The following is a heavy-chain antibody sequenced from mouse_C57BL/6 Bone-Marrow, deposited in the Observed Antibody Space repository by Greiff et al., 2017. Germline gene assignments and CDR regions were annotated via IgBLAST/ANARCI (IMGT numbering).Heavy chain of an antibody. CDR1: GYTFTSYW. V-gene: IGHV1-64*01. CDR2: IHPNSGST. Sequence: QVQLKQPGAELVKPGASVKLSCKASGYTFTSYWMHWVKQRPGQGLEWIGMIHPNSGSTNYNEKFKSKATLTVDKPSSTAYMQLSSLTSEDSAVYYCARSSPYFDYWGQGTTLTVSS. D-gene: IGHD1-3*01. J-gene: IGHJ2*01. CDR3: ARSSPYFDY.